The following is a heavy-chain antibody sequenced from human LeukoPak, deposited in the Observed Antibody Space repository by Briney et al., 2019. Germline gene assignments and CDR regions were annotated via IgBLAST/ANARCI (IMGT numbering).Heavy chain of an antibody. D-gene: IGHD1-1*01. Sequence: GGSLRLSCANSGFIFNTNGMNWVRQSPGKGLEGLAAICGGDERTYYADSVKGRFAISRDNSKHTVFLHMNSLRVEDTAVYYCARVVYWSLDYWGQGTPVTVSS. CDR2: ICGGDERT. CDR3: ARVVYWSLDY. CDR1: GFIFNTNG. V-gene: IGHV3-23*01. J-gene: IGHJ4*02.